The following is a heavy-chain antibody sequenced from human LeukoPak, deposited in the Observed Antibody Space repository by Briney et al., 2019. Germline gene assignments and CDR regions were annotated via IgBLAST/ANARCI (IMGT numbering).Heavy chain of an antibody. CDR2: ISDSGGRT. D-gene: IGHD3-22*01. V-gene: IGHV3-23*01. CDR1: GFTFSSYG. J-gene: IGHJ4*02. CDR3: AKRGVVIRVILVGFHKEAYYFDS. Sequence: GGSLRLSCAPSGFTFSSYGMNWVRQAPGKGLGWVAGISDSGGRTNYADSVKGRFTISRDNPKNTLYLQMNSMRAEDTAVYFCAKRGVVIRVILVGFHKEAYYFDSWGQGALVTVSS.